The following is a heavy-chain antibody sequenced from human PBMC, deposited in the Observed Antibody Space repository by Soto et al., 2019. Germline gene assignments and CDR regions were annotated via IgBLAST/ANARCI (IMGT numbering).Heavy chain of an antibody. Sequence: ASVKVSCKASGYTFTSYGISWVRQAPGQGLEWMGWISAYNGDTNYAQKIQSRVTITTDTSTSTVYMELRSLRSDDTAVYYCARGRVVPDAFDIWGQGTMVTVSS. CDR1: GYTFTSYG. CDR2: ISAYNGDT. V-gene: IGHV1-18*01. J-gene: IGHJ3*02. D-gene: IGHD2-15*01. CDR3: ARGRVVPDAFDI.